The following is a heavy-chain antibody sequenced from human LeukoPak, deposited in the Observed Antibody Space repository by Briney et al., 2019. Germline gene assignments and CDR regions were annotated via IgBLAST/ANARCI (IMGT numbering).Heavy chain of an antibody. V-gene: IGHV3-30*01. CDR1: GFTFSSYS. D-gene: IGHD4-23*01. CDR2: ISNDGRKK. J-gene: IGHJ4*02. CDR3: ARSHLTRDGGNYYFDY. Sequence: PGTSLRLSCAASGFTFSSYSMHWVRQAPGKGLEWVAVISNDGRKKYHVDSVKGRLTTSRDNTKNTLNLQMNSLRPEDTAVYYCARSHLTRDGGNYYFDYWGQGTLVTVSS.